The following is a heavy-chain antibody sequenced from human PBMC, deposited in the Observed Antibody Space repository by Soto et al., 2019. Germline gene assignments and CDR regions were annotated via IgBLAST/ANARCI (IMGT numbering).Heavy chain of an antibody. CDR2: IYSGGTT. Sequence: EVQLVESGGGLVEPGGSLRLSCAASGFTVSSNFMTWVRQAPGKGLEWVSVIYSGGTTFYADSVKGRFTISGLNSKNTMFLQMNSLRTEDTAVYYCARGLVAKGNYFDYWGQGTLVTVSS. D-gene: IGHD5-12*01. CDR1: GFTVSSNF. J-gene: IGHJ4*02. CDR3: ARGLVAKGNYFDY. V-gene: IGHV3-53*04.